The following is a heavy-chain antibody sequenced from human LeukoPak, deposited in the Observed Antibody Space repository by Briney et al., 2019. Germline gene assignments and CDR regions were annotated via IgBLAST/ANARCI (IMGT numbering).Heavy chain of an antibody. V-gene: IGHV1-2*02. Sequence: ASVKVSCKASGYTFTGYYMHWVRQAPGQGLEWMGWINPNSGGTNYAQKLQGRVTMTTDTSTSTAYMELRSLRSDDTAVYYCARGGIAARLNFDYWGQGTLVTVSS. D-gene: IGHD6-6*01. CDR2: INPNSGGT. J-gene: IGHJ4*02. CDR3: ARGGIAARLNFDY. CDR1: GYTFTGYY.